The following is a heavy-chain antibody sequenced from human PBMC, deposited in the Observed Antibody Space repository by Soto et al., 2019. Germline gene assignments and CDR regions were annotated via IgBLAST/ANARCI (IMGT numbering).Heavy chain of an antibody. D-gene: IGHD1-1*01. Sequence: GGSXRLSCTASGFIFSSFCMHWVRQAPGKGLEWVAGVWYDGSNGVSAESVKGRFTISRDNSKNTLYLQMTSLRAEDTAVYYCERDQRTDRAYDMDVWGQGTTVTVSS. CDR1: GFIFSSFC. J-gene: IGHJ6*02. CDR2: VWYDGSNG. V-gene: IGHV3-33*01. CDR3: ERDQRTDRAYDMDV.